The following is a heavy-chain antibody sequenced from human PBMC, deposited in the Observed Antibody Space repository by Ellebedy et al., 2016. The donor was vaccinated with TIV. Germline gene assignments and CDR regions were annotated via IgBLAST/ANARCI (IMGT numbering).Heavy chain of an antibody. CDR3: ARDSGYDRPYFDY. J-gene: IGHJ4*02. D-gene: IGHD5-12*01. Sequence: SVKVSCXASGGTFSSYAISWVRQAPGQGLEWMGGIIPIFGTANYAQKFQGRVTITADKSTSTVYMELSSLRSEDTAVYYCARDSGYDRPYFDYWGQGTLVTVSS. CDR2: IIPIFGTA. V-gene: IGHV1-69*06. CDR1: GGTFSSYA.